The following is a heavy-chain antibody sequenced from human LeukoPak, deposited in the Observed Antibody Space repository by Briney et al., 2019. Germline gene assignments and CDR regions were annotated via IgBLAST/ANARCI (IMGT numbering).Heavy chain of an antibody. Sequence: SETLSLTCAVYGGSLSGFYWSWIRQPPGKGLEWIGEINHSGSTNYNPSLKSRVTISVDTSKNQFSLKLSSVTAADTAMYYCARLRPNVWGSYRTLFDYWGQGTLVTVSS. J-gene: IGHJ4*02. CDR1: GGSLSGFY. V-gene: IGHV4-34*01. D-gene: IGHD3-16*02. CDR3: ARLRPNVWGSYRTLFDY. CDR2: INHSGST.